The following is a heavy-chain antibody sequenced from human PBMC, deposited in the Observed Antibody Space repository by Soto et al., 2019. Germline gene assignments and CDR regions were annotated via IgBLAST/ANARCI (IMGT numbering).Heavy chain of an antibody. J-gene: IGHJ6*03. Sequence: GGSLRLSCAASGFTFSSYAMSWVRQAPGKGLEWVSGISGSGGSTYYADSVKGRFTIFRDNSKNTLYLQMNSPRAEDTAVYYCAKDLITIEGYHYYYMDIWGKGTTVTVSS. D-gene: IGHD3-9*01. CDR1: GFTFSSYA. CDR3: AKDLITIEGYHYYYMDI. CDR2: ISGSGGST. V-gene: IGHV3-23*01.